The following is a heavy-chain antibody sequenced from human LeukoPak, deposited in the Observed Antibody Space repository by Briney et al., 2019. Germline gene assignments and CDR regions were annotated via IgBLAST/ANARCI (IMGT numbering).Heavy chain of an antibody. V-gene: IGHV3-11*03. D-gene: IGHD1-1*01. CDR3: ARVGHNHVFDI. CDR2: IISRGSDT. Sequence: PGGSLSLLCAASVFFVRLYYMTWIRQARGRGLVWISDIISRGSDTNYADSVWGRITVSRDSAQNSLHLQMDSLRADDTAVYYWARVGHNHVFDIWGQGTVVTVSS. CDR1: VFFVRLYY. J-gene: IGHJ3*02.